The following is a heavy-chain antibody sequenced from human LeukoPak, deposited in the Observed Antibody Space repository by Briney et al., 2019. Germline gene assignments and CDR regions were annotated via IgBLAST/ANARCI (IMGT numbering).Heavy chain of an antibody. D-gene: IGHD4-11*01. Sequence: GSLRLSCTASGFTFSSYGMHWVRQAPGKGLEWVAFIRYDGSNKYYADSVKGRFTISRDNSKNTLYLQMNSLRAEDTAVYYCAKSNYRYYYMDVWGKGTTVTVSS. J-gene: IGHJ6*03. V-gene: IGHV3-30*02. CDR3: AKSNYRYYYMDV. CDR2: IRYDGSNK. CDR1: GFTFSSYG.